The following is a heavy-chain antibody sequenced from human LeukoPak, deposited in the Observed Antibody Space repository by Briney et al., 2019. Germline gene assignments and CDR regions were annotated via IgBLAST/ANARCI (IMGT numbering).Heavy chain of an antibody. J-gene: IGHJ5*02. CDR2: IIPILGIA. D-gene: IGHD3-3*01. CDR3: AREVTPVSYYDFWSGRFDP. Sequence: GASVKVSCKASGGTFSSYAISWVRQAHGQGLEWMGRIIPILGIANYAQKFQGRVTITADKSTSTAYMELSSLRSEDTAVYYCAREVTPVSYYDFWSGRFDPWGQGTLVTVSS. V-gene: IGHV1-69*04. CDR1: GGTFSSYA.